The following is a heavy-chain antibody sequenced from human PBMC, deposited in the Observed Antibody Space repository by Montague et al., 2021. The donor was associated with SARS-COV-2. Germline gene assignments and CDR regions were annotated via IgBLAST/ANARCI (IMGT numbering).Heavy chain of an antibody. D-gene: IGHD3-22*01. V-gene: IGHV4-31*03. CDR3: ARDSGYHDSSGYSYDAFDI. CDR2: IYHTGST. CDR1: GGSISSGGYY. Sequence: TRSLTCTVSGGSISSGGYYWSWIRQHPGKGLEWIGYIYHTGSTHYNPSLKSRVTISKETSKNHFSLNLSSVTAADSAVYYCARDSGYHDSSGYSYDAFDIWGQGTKVTVSS. J-gene: IGHJ3*02.